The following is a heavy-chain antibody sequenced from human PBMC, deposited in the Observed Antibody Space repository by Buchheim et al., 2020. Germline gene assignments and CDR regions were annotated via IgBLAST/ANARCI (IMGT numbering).Heavy chain of an antibody. D-gene: IGHD3-22*01. CDR2: ISYDGSNK. V-gene: IGHV3-30*18. CDR3: AKEGSITMIVVAPHFDY. J-gene: IGHJ4*02. Sequence: QVQLVESGGGVVQPGRSLRLSCAASGFIFSSYGMHWVRQAPGKGLEWVAVISYDGSNKYYADSVKGRFTISRDNSKNTLYLQMNSLRAEDTAVYYCAKEGSITMIVVAPHFDYWGQGTL. CDR1: GFIFSSYG.